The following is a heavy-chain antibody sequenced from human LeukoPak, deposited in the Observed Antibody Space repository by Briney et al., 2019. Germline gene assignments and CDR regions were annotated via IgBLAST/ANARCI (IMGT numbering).Heavy chain of an antibody. CDR2: INWNGGST. J-gene: IGHJ6*02. D-gene: IGHD6-19*01. Sequence: GSLRLSCAASGFTFDDYGMSWVRQAPGKGLEWVSGINWNGGSTGYADSVKGRFTISRDNSKSMAYLQMDRLRAEDTAVYYCARCKGGWSDHFYGMDVWGQGTTVTVSS. CDR1: GFTFDDYG. CDR3: ARCKGGWSDHFYGMDV. V-gene: IGHV3-20*04.